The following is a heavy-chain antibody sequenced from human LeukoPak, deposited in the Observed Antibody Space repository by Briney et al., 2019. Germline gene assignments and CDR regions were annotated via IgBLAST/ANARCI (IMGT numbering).Heavy chain of an antibody. Sequence: PSETLSLTCAVYGGSFSGYCWSWIRQPPGKGLEWIGEINHSGSTNYNPSLKSRVTISVDTSKNQFSLRLGFVTAADTAVYYCAREAIAAAGRSFDYWGQGTLVTVSS. D-gene: IGHD6-13*01. J-gene: IGHJ4*02. CDR3: AREAIAAAGRSFDY. V-gene: IGHV4-34*01. CDR1: GGSFSGYC. CDR2: INHSGST.